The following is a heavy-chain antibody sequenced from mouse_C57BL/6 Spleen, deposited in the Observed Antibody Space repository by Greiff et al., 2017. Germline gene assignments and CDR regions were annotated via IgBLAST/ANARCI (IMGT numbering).Heavy chain of an antibody. CDR2: ISYDGSN. D-gene: IGHD4-1*01. Sequence: EVKLKESGPGLVKPSQSLSLTCSVTGYSITSGYYWNWIRQFPGNKLEWMGYISYDGSNNYNPSLKNRISITRDTSKNQFFLKLNSVTTEDTATYYCARGRTGTDFDVWGTGTTVTVSS. CDR3: ARGRTGTDFDV. CDR1: GYSITSGYY. V-gene: IGHV3-6*01. J-gene: IGHJ1*03.